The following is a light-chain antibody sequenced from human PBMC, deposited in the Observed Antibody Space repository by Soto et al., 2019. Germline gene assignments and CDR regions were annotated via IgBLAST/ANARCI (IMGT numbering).Light chain of an antibody. CDR2: EGS. CDR3: CSYAGSSTHV. Sequence: QSVLTQPASVSGSPGQSITISCTGTSSDVGSYNLVSWYQQHPGKAPKLMIYEGSKRPSGVSNRFSGSKSGNTASLTISGLQAEDEADYHCCSYAGSSTHVFGGGTKLTVL. J-gene: IGLJ2*01. CDR1: SSDVGSYNL. V-gene: IGLV2-23*01.